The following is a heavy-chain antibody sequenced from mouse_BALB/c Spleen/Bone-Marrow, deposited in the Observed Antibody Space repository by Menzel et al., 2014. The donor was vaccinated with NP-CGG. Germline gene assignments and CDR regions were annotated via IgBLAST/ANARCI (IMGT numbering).Heavy chain of an antibody. J-gene: IGHJ3*01. V-gene: IGHV1-9*01. CDR2: ILPGSGST. CDR3: ARKGNYPAWFAY. D-gene: IGHD2-1*01. CDR1: GYTFSSYW. Sequence: QVQLKESGAELMKPGASVKISCKATGYTFSSYWIEWVKQRPGHGLEWIGEILPGSGSTNYNEKFKGKATFTADTSSNTAYIQLSSLTSEDSAVYYCARKGNYPAWFAYWGQGTLVTVSA.